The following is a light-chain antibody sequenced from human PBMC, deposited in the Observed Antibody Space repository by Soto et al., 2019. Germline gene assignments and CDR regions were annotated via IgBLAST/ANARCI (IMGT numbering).Light chain of an antibody. Sequence: QSVLAQAPSVSGAPGQSITIFCTVTNSDVGGYNYVSLYHQHPGKAPKLIIYGFTNRPSGVSARFSGSKSGYAASLTISGLRAEDEADYYCSSDTNNGAPDFGTGTKVTVL. V-gene: IGLV2-14*01. J-gene: IGLJ1*01. CDR1: NSDVGGYNY. CDR2: GFT. CDR3: SSDTNNGAPD.